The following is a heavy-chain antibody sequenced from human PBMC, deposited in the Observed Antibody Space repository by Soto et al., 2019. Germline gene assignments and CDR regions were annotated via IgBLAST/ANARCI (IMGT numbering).Heavy chain of an antibody. CDR3: ARLNSSSWPLYYYYYMDV. Sequence: SETLSLTCTVSGGSISSSSYYWGWIRQPPGKGLEWIGSIYYSGSTYYNPSLKSRVTISVDTSKNQFSLKLSSVTAADTAVYYCARLNSSSWPLYYYYYMDVWGKGTTVTVSS. V-gene: IGHV4-39*01. D-gene: IGHD6-13*01. J-gene: IGHJ6*03. CDR2: IYYSGST. CDR1: GGSISSSSYY.